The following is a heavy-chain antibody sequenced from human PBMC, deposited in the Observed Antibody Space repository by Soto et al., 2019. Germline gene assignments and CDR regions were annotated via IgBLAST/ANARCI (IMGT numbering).Heavy chain of an antibody. CDR3: AKGVYDSSGYYYGY. D-gene: IGHD3-22*01. Sequence: QVQLVESGGGVVQPGRSLRLSCAASGFTFSSYGMHWVRQAPGKGLEWVAVISYDGSNKYYADSVKGRFTISRDNSKNTLYLQMNSLRAEDTAVYYCAKGVYDSSGYYYGYWGQGTLVTVSS. V-gene: IGHV3-30*18. CDR1: GFTFSSYG. CDR2: ISYDGSNK. J-gene: IGHJ4*02.